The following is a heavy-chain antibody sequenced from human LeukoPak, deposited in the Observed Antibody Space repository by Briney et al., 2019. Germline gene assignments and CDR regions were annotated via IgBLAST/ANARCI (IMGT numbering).Heavy chain of an antibody. Sequence: GASVKVSCKASGYTFTSYAMNWVRQAPGQGLEWMGWINTNTGNPTYAQGFTGRFVFSLDTSVSTAYLQISGLKAEDTAVYYCARDGRRDGYKNFDYWGQGTLVTVSS. CDR3: ARDGRRDGYKNFDY. V-gene: IGHV7-4-1*02. CDR1: GYTFTSYA. J-gene: IGHJ4*02. D-gene: IGHD5-24*01. CDR2: INTNTGNP.